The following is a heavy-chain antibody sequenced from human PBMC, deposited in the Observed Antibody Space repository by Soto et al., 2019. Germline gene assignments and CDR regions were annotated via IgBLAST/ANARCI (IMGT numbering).Heavy chain of an antibody. CDR2: IYYSGST. Sequence: SVTLSLTCTVSGGSISSGDYYWSWIRQPPGKGLEWIGYIYYSGSTYYNPSLKSRVTISVDTSKNQFSLKLSSVTAADTAVYYCARVANYYDSSGYSDYWGQGTLVTI. CDR3: ARVANYYDSSGYSDY. D-gene: IGHD3-22*01. CDR1: GGSISSGDYY. V-gene: IGHV4-30-4*01. J-gene: IGHJ4*02.